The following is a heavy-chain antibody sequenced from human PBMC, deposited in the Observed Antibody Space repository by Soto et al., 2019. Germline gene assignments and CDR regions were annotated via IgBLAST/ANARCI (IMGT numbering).Heavy chain of an antibody. CDR1: GGSISSYY. D-gene: IGHD4-17*01. CDR2: IYYSGST. V-gene: IGHV4-59*01. CDR3: ARSPDYGGNYDYYYGMDV. Sequence: SETLSLTCTVSGGSISSYYWSWIRQPPGKGLEWIGYIYYSGSTNYNPSLKSRVTISVDTSKNQFSLKLSSVTAADTAMYYCARSPDYGGNYDYYYGMDVCGQRTTVTVSS. J-gene: IGHJ6*02.